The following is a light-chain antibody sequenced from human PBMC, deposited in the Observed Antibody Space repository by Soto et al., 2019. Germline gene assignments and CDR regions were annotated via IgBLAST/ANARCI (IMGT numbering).Light chain of an antibody. CDR1: SSDVGGYNY. CDR3: SSYTSSSTLWV. J-gene: IGLJ3*02. Sequence: QSALTQPASVSGSPGQSITISCTGTSSDVGGYNYVSWYQHHPGKAPKLMIYEVSDRPSGVSNRFSGSKSGNTASLTISGLQAEDEADYYCSSYTSSSTLWVFGGGTKVTVL. CDR2: EVS. V-gene: IGLV2-14*01.